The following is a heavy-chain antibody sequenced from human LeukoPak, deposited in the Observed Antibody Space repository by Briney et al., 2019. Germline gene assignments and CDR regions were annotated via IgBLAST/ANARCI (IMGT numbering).Heavy chain of an antibody. CDR3: ARESQLPTIDY. V-gene: IGHV4-4*07. Sequence: SETLSLTCTVSGGSISSYYWSWIRQPAGKGLEWIGRIYTSGSTNYNPSLESRVTMSVDTSKNQFSLKLSSVTAADTAVYNCARESQLPTIDYWGQGTLVTVSS. CDR1: GGSISSYY. CDR2: IYTSGST. J-gene: IGHJ4*02. D-gene: IGHD2-2*01.